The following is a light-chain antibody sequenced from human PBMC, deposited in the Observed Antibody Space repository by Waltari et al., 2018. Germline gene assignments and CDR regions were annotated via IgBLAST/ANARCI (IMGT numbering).Light chain of an antibody. V-gene: IGLV2-14*03. CDR3: SSYTSSTSVV. J-gene: IGLJ2*01. CDR2: DVN. Sequence: QSALTQPASVSGSPGQSITIPCTGTSSDVGGYNFVSWYQHHPGKAPKLLIYDVNNRPSGFSDRFSGSKSGNTASLTISGLQAEDEADYYCSSYTSSTSVVFGGGTQLTVL. CDR1: SSDVGGYNF.